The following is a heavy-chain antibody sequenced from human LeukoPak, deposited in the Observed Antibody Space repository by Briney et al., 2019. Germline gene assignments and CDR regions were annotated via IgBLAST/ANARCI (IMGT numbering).Heavy chain of an antibody. CDR2: VYTTGST. Sequence: PSETLSLACTVSGGSISSHDWSWIRQPAAKGLAWVGRVYTTGSTHYNPSLQNQVTMSVDTYKHQLFLKLSSLTAADAPVYYCARAPYDILTGYFLFDSWGQGTLVTVSS. CDR1: GGSISSHD. D-gene: IGHD3-9*01. J-gene: IGHJ4*02. V-gene: IGHV4-4*07. CDR3: ARAPYDILTGYFLFDS.